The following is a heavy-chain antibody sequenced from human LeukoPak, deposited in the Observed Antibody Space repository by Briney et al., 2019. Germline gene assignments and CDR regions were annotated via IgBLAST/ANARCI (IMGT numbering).Heavy chain of an antibody. CDR3: ARDSPVFDFWSGYRSEYYFDY. V-gene: IGHV3-30-3*01. D-gene: IGHD3-3*01. Sequence: GGSLRLSCAASGFTFSSYAMSWVRQAPGKGLEWVAVISYDGSNKYYADSVKGRFTISRDNSKNTLYLQMNSLRAEDTAVYYCARDSPVFDFWSGYRSEYYFDYWGQGTLVTVSS. CDR2: ISYDGSNK. J-gene: IGHJ4*02. CDR1: GFTFSSYA.